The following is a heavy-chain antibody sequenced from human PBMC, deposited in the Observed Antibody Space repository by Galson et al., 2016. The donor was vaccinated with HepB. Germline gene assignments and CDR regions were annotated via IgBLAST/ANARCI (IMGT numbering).Heavy chain of an antibody. CDR3: AKGGLLAITRWYFDL. J-gene: IGHJ2*01. V-gene: IGHV3-30*18. CDR1: GFTFSNYG. CDR2: ISYDGSNK. D-gene: IGHD3-16*01. Sequence: SLRLSCAASGFTFSNYGMHWVRQAPGKGLEWAALISYDGSNKYYADSVKGRFTFSRDNSKNTLYLQMDSLRAEDTAVYYCAKGGLLAITRWYFDLWGRGTLVTVSS.